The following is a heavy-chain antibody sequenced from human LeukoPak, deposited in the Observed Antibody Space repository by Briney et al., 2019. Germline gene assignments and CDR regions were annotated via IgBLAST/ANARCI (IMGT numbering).Heavy chain of an antibody. J-gene: IGHJ5*02. CDR2: TFHSGHT. CDR1: GGSIRNNNW. V-gene: IGHV4-4*02. CDR3: AKLDRRSNLFDP. Sequence: SETLSLTCAVSGGSIRNNNWWRWVRQPPGKGLEWIGETFHSGHTNYNPSLKSRVAISVDKSKNHFYLNLTSVTAADTAVYYCAKLDRRSNLFDPWGQGTLVTVS. D-gene: IGHD1-1*01.